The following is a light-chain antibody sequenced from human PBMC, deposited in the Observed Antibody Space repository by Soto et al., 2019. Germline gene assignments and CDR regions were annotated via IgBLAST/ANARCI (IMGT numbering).Light chain of an antibody. V-gene: IGKV3-11*01. Sequence: EIMISQSPATLSVSPGERATLSCRASQSVNIYLAWYQQKPGQAPRLLIFGASSRATGIPARFSGSGSGTDFTLTISRLEPEDFAVYYCQQRSNWPITFGQGTRLE. J-gene: IGKJ5*01. CDR2: GAS. CDR1: QSVNIY. CDR3: QQRSNWPIT.